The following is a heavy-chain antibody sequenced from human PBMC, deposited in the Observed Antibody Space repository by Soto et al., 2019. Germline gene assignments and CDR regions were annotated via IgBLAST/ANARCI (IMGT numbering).Heavy chain of an antibody. D-gene: IGHD6-13*01. CDR3: ARRGPGSSWRLDAFDI. J-gene: IGHJ3*02. CDR2: IYPGDSDT. Sequence: GESLKISCKGSGYSFTSYWIGWVRQMPGKGLEWMGIIYPGDSDTRYSPSFQGQVTISADKSISTAYLQWSSLKASDTAMYYCARRGPGSSWRLDAFDIWGQGIMVTVSS. CDR1: GYSFTSYW. V-gene: IGHV5-51*01.